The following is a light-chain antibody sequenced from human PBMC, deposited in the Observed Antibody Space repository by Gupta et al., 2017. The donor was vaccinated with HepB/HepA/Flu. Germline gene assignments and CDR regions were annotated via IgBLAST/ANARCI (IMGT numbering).Light chain of an antibody. J-gene: IGKJ4*01. CDR1: QSIVNY. CDR3: QQRSNWPLT. V-gene: IGKV3-11*01. Sequence: EIVLTQSPATLSLSPGEGATLSCRASQSIVNYLAWYQQKPGQAPRLLIYDASNRATGIPARFSGSGSGTDFTLTISSLEPEDFAVYYCQQRSNWPLTFGGGTKVEIK. CDR2: DAS.